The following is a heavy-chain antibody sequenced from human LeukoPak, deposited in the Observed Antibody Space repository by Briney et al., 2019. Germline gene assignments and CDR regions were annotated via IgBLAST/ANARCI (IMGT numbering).Heavy chain of an antibody. CDR1: GFTFSSYA. CDR3: ARDRRRWLQLSRHEEIAE. CDR2: ISSNGGST. V-gene: IGHV3-64*01. Sequence: GGSLRLSCAASGFTFSSYAMHWVRQAPGKGLEYVSAISSNGGSTYYANSVKGRFTISRDNSKNTLYLQMGSLRAEDMAVYYCARDRRRWLQLSRHEEIAEWGQGTLVTVSS. J-gene: IGHJ4*02. D-gene: IGHD5-24*01.